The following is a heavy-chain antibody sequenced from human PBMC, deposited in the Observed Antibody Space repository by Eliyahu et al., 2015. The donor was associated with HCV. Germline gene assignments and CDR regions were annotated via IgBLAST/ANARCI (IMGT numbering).Heavy chain of an antibody. CDR1: GFTFRHHW. J-gene: IGHJ4*02. V-gene: IGHV3-7*04. Sequence: EVQLVESGGGLVQGGGXRRXSGAMSGFTFRHHWMAWVRQAPGKGLEWLANISGDGREKYYVDSVRGRFTISRDTAKNSVYLQMNSLRAEDTAVYYCARYWGFYFDSWGQGTLVTVSS. CDR3: ARYWGFYFDS. CDR2: ISGDGREK. D-gene: IGHD2-8*02.